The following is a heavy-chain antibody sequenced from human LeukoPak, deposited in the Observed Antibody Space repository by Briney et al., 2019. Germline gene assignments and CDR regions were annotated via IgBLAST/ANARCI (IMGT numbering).Heavy chain of an antibody. CDR2: ISYDGSKK. V-gene: IGHV3-30*18. CDR1: GFTFSSYG. J-gene: IGHJ4*02. Sequence: PGGSLRLSCAASGFTFSSYGMHWVRQAPGKGLQWVAVISYDGSKKYYADSVKGRFTISRDNSENTLYLQMNSLRSEDTAVYYCAKDRHILVVTVMDYWGQGTLVTVSS. CDR3: AKDRHILVVTVMDY. D-gene: IGHD2-21*02.